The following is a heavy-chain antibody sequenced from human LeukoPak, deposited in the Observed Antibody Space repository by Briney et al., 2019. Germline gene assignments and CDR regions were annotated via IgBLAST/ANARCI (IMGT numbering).Heavy chain of an antibody. J-gene: IGHJ3*02. D-gene: IGHD3-9*01. Sequence: SSETLSLTCTVSGGSISSYYWSWIRQPPGKGLEWIGYIYYSGSTNYNPSLKSRVTISVGTSKNQFSLKLSSVTAADTAVYYCARLTGPGAFDIWGQGTMVTVSS. CDR3: ARLTGPGAFDI. CDR1: GGSISSYY. CDR2: IYYSGST. V-gene: IGHV4-59*01.